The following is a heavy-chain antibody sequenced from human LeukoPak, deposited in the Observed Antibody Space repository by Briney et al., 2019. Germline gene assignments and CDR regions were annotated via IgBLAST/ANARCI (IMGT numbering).Heavy chain of an antibody. CDR3: AASSSWYSFDY. J-gene: IGHJ4*02. CDR1: GYSFTSNW. V-gene: IGHV5-51*01. Sequence: GESLKISCKGSGYSFTSNWIGWVRQMPGKGLEWMGIIYPGDSDTRYSPSFQGQVTISADKSISTAYLQWSSLKASDTAMYYRAASSSWYSFDYWGQGTLVTVSS. CDR2: IYPGDSDT. D-gene: IGHD6-13*01.